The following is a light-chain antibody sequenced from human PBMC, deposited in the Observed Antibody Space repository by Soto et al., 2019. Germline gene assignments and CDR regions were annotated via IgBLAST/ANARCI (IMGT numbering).Light chain of an antibody. CDR1: SSDVGDYNY. Sequence: QSALTQPRSVSGSPGQSVTISCTGTSSDVGDYNYVSWYRQHPGKAPKLLIYAVNMRPSGVPDRFSGSKSGNTASLTISGLQAEDEADYSCCSYAGSYTWVFGGGTKVTVL. J-gene: IGLJ3*02. V-gene: IGLV2-11*01. CDR2: AVN. CDR3: CSYAGSYTWV.